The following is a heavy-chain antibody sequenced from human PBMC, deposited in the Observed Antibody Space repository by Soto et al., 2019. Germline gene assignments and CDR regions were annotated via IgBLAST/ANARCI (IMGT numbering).Heavy chain of an antibody. J-gene: IGHJ4*02. Sequence: PGGSLRLSCAASGSTFSSYWMSWVRQAPGKGLEWVANIKQDGSEKYYVDSVKGRFTISRDNAKNSLYLQMNSLRAEDTAVYYCARDSSQWLDYWGQGTLVTVSS. D-gene: IGHD3-22*01. CDR1: GSTFSSYW. CDR3: ARDSSQWLDY. V-gene: IGHV3-7*01. CDR2: IKQDGSEK.